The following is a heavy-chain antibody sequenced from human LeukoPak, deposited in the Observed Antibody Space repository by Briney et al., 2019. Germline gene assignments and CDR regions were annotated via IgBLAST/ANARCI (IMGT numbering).Heavy chain of an antibody. J-gene: IGHJ4*02. Sequence: ASVKVSCKASGYSFTSYGISWVRQAPGQGLEWMGWISVYNGNTKYAQRLQGGVTMTTDTSTSTAYMELRSLRSDDTAVYYCVREAGTRFDYWGQGNLVTVSS. CDR1: GYSFTSYG. CDR3: VREAGTRFDY. CDR2: ISVYNGNT. D-gene: IGHD3-10*01. V-gene: IGHV1-18*01.